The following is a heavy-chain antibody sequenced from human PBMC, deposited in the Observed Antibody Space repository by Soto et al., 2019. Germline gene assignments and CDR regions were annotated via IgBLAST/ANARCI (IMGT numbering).Heavy chain of an antibody. CDR2: ITGSGVST. D-gene: IGHD6-19*01. V-gene: IGHV3-23*01. CDR1: GFTFSSYA. CDR3: AKDAKTTSGWFLDS. J-gene: IGHJ4*02. Sequence: GGSLRLSCAASGFTFSSYAMTWVRQVPGKGLEWVSAITGSGVSTYHADSVKGRFTISRDNSANTLYLQMNGLSAEDTAVYYCAKDAKTTSGWFLDSWGPGTLVTVSS.